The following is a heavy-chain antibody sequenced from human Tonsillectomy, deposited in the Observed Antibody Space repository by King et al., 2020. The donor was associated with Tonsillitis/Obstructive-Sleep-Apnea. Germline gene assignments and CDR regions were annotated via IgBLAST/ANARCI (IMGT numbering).Heavy chain of an antibody. J-gene: IGHJ4*02. Sequence: VQLVESGGGLVQPGGSVRLSCAASGFTFSIYWLSWVCQAPGEGLEWVANIKQDGGEKNYVDSVKGRFTISRDNAKNSLYLQMNSLRAEDTAIYYCAREITIFGVPNYWGQGTLVTVSS. V-gene: IGHV3-7*04. CDR3: AREITIFGVPNY. CDR1: GFTFSIYW. D-gene: IGHD3-3*01. CDR2: IKQDGGEK.